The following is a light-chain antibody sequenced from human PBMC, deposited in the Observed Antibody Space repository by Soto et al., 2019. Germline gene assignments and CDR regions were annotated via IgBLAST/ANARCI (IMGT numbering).Light chain of an antibody. V-gene: IGKV3-15*01. CDR3: QQYYSWPRT. J-gene: IGKJ1*01. Sequence: EIVLTQSPGTLSLSPGERATLSCRASQSIAGYLAWYQKKPGQAPRLLIYDTSNRATGIPARFSGSGSGTEFTLTISSLQSEDFAVYYCQQYYSWPRTFGQGTKVDI. CDR2: DTS. CDR1: QSIAGY.